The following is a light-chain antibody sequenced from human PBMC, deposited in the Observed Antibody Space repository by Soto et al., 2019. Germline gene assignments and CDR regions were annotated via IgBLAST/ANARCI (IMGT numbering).Light chain of an antibody. CDR3: QQYGSSPLST. CDR2: GAS. CDR1: QIVNSTY. Sequence: EIVLTQSPATLSLSPGERATLSCRASQIVNSTYLAWYQQKPGQAPRLLIYGASSRTTGIPDRFSGSRSGTDFTLTISRLEPEDFAVYYCQQYGSSPLSTFGQGTKLEIK. V-gene: IGKV3-20*01. J-gene: IGKJ2*01.